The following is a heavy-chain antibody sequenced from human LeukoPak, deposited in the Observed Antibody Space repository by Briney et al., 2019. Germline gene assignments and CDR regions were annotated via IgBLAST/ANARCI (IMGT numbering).Heavy chain of an antibody. CDR3: ASQVIAVTFYFDY. CDR1: GDSISSSTYY. CDR2: IFYSGST. D-gene: IGHD6-19*01. Sequence: SETLSLTXTVSGDSISSSTYYWGWIRQPPGKGLEWIGSIFYSGSTYYNPSLKSRVTISVDTSKNQFSLKLSSVTAADTAVYYCASQVIAVTFYFDYWGQGTLVAASS. J-gene: IGHJ4*02. V-gene: IGHV4-39*01.